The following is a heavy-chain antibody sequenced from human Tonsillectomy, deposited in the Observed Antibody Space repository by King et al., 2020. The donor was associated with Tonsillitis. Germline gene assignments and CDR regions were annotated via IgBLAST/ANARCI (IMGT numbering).Heavy chain of an antibody. J-gene: IGHJ1*01. CDR2: ISYTGST. Sequence: VQLQESGPGLVKPSQTLSLTCNVSGGSISSDSYYWSWIRQHPGKGLEWIGYISYTGSTYYSPSLKSRITMSVDTSKNQFSLNLSSVTAADTAIYYCASATCSSTTCYRPEYFQEWGQGALVTVSS. V-gene: IGHV4-31*03. D-gene: IGHD2-2*01. CDR1: GGSISSDSYY. CDR3: ASATCSSTTCYRPEYFQE.